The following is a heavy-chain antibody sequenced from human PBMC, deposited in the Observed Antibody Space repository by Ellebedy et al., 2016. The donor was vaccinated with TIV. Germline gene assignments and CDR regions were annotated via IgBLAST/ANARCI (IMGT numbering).Heavy chain of an antibody. Sequence: PGGSLRLSCAASGFTFSSYSMNRVRQAPGKGLEWVSSISSSSSYIYYADSVKGRFTISRDNAKNSLYLQMNSLRAEDTAVYYCARYGDYPRYFDYWGQGTLVTVSS. CDR1: GFTFSSYS. V-gene: IGHV3-21*01. CDR3: ARYGDYPRYFDY. CDR2: ISSSSSYI. D-gene: IGHD4-17*01. J-gene: IGHJ4*02.